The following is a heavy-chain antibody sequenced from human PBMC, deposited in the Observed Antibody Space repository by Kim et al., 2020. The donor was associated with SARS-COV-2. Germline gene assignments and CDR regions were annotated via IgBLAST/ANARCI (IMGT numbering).Heavy chain of an antibody. CDR1: GYTFTSYA. J-gene: IGHJ4*02. CDR3: ARGSGSLGPRWELSFDY. Sequence: ASVKVSCKASGYTFTSYAMHWVRQAPGQRLEWMGWINAGNGNTKYSQKFQGRVTITRDTSASTAYMELSSLRSEDTAVYYCARGSGSLGPRWELSFDYWGQGTLVTVSS. CDR2: INAGNGNT. V-gene: IGHV1-3*01. D-gene: IGHD3-10*01.